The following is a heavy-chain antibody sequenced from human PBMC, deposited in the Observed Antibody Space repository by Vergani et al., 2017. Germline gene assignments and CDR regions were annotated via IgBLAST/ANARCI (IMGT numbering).Heavy chain of an antibody. CDR2: IDPSDSYT. V-gene: IGHV5-10-1*01. J-gene: IGHJ6*03. D-gene: IGHD2-15*01. CDR1: GYSFTSYW. CDR3: ARGRIHEYYYYYMDV. Sequence: EVQLVQSGAEVKTPGESLTISCKGSGYSFTSYWISWVRQMPGKGLEWMGRIDPSDSYTNYSPSFQGHVTIPADKTISTAYLQWSSLKASDTAMYYCARGRIHEYYYYYMDVWGKGTTVTVSS.